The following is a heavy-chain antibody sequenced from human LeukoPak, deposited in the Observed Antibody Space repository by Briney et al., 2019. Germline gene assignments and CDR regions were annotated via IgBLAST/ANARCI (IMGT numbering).Heavy chain of an antibody. CDR2: IYTSGST. J-gene: IGHJ4*02. Sequence: PSQTLSLTCTVSGGSISSGIYYWSWIRQPAGKGLQWIGRIYTSGSTNYNPSLKSRVTISVDTSKNQFSLKLSSVTAADTAVYYCARRQLAGFGVDYWGQGTLVTVSS. D-gene: IGHD6-13*01. V-gene: IGHV4-61*02. CDR3: ARRQLAGFGVDY. CDR1: GGSISSGIYY.